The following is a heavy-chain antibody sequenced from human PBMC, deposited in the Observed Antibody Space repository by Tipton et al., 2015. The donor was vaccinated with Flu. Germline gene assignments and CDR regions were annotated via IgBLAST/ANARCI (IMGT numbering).Heavy chain of an antibody. CDR2: IYTSGST. Sequence: TLSLTCTVSGGSISSYYWSWIRQPAGKGLEWIGRIYTSGSTNYNPSLKSRVTMSVDTSKNQFSLKLSSVTAADTAVYYCAREGSSWYRHWYYGMDVWGQGTTVTVPS. V-gene: IGHV4-4*07. CDR1: GGSISSYY. D-gene: IGHD6-13*01. CDR3: AREGSSWYRHWYYGMDV. J-gene: IGHJ6*02.